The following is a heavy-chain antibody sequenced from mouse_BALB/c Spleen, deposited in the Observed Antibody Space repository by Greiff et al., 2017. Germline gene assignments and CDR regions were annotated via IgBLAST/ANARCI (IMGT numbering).Heavy chain of an antibody. CDR3: ASANWEAFAY. J-gene: IGHJ3*01. Sequence: QVQLQQPGAELVKPGASVKLSCKASGYTFTSYWMHWVKQRPGQGLEWIGEIDPSDSYTNYNQKFKGKATLTVDKSSSTAYMQLSSLTSEDSAVYYCASANWEAFAYWGQGTLVTVSA. D-gene: IGHD4-1*02. V-gene: IGHV1-69*02. CDR2: IDPSDSYT. CDR1: GYTFTSYW.